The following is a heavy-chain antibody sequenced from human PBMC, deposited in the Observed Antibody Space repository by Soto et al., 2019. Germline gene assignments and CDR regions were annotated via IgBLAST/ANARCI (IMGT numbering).Heavy chain of an antibody. Sequence: SVKVSCKASGGTFSSYTISWVRQAPGQRLEWMGRIIPILGIANYAQKFQGRVTITADKSTSTAYMELSSLRSEDTAVYYCASEQQLDPDYYYYGMDVWGQGTTVTVSS. V-gene: IGHV1-69*02. CDR3: ASEQQLDPDYYYYGMDV. J-gene: IGHJ6*02. CDR2: IIPILGIA. D-gene: IGHD6-13*01. CDR1: GGTFSSYT.